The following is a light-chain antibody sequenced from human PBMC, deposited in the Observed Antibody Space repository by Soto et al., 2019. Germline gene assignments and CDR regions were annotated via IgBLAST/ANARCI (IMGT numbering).Light chain of an antibody. J-gene: IGKJ4*01. V-gene: IGKV3-20*01. CDR1: QRVSSSY. CDR3: QQYGSSPPLT. Sequence: EIVLTQSPGTLSLSPGERATLSCRASQRVSSSYLAWYQQKSGQAPRLLIYGASSRATGIPDRFSGSGSGTDFTLTTSRLEPEDFAVYFCQQYGSSPPLTFGGGTKVDIK. CDR2: GAS.